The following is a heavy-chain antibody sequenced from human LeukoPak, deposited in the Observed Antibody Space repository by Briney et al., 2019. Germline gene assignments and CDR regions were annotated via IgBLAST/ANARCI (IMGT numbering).Heavy chain of an antibody. Sequence: SVKVSCKASGGTFSSYAISWVRQAPGQGLEWMGGIIPIFGTANYAQKFQGRVTITADKSTSTAYMELSSLRSEDTAVYFCASAPRYSSSWPNNWFDPWGQGTLVTVSS. D-gene: IGHD6-13*01. V-gene: IGHV1-69*06. CDR2: IIPIFGTA. CDR1: GGTFSSYA. J-gene: IGHJ5*02. CDR3: ASAPRYSSSWPNNWFDP.